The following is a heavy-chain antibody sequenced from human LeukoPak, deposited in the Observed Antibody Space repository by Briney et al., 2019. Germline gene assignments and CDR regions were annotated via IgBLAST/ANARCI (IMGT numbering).Heavy chain of an antibody. CDR1: GYSFTDHF. CDR2: INPNSGGT. J-gene: IGHJ4*02. CDR3: VYSADDIFPVLDY. D-gene: IGHD3-9*01. V-gene: IGHV1-2*02. Sequence: GASVKVSCKASGYSFTDHFMHWVRQAPGQGLEWMGWINPNSGGTNYAQKFQGRVTMTRDTSISTAYMELSRLRSDDTAVYYCVYSADDIFPVLDYWGQGTLVTVSS.